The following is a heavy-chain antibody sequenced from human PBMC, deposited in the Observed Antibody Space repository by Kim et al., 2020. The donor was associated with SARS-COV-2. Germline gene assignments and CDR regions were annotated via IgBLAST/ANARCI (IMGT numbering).Heavy chain of an antibody. CDR2: INHSGST. V-gene: IGHV4-34*01. J-gene: IGHJ4*02. D-gene: IGHD2-15*01. CDR3: ARRRCSGGSCYLDY. Sequence: SETLSLTCAVYGGSFSGYYWSWIRQPPGKGLEWIGEINHSGSTNYNPSLKSRVTISVDTSKNQFSLKLSSVTAADTAVYYCARRRCSGGSCYLDYWGQGTLVTVSS. CDR1: GGSFSGYY.